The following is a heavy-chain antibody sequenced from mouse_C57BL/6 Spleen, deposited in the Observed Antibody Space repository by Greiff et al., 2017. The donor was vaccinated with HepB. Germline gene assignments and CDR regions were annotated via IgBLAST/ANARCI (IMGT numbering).Heavy chain of an antibody. CDR3: ARTYGSYAMDY. D-gene: IGHD2-2*01. Sequence: QVQLQQPGAELVMPGASVKLSCKASGYTFTSYWMHWVKQRPGQGLEWIGEIDPSDSYTNYNQKFKGKSTLTVDKSSSTAYMQLSSLTSEDSEVYYCARTYGSYAMDYWGQGTSVTVSS. CDR2: IDPSDSYT. J-gene: IGHJ4*01. V-gene: IGHV1-69*01. CDR1: GYTFTSYW.